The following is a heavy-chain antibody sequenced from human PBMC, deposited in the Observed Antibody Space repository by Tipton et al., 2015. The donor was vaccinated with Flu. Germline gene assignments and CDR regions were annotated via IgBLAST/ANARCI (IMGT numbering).Heavy chain of an antibody. D-gene: IGHD2-21*01. V-gene: IGHV3-43*02. CDR2: VTGDGGFT. Sequence: SLRLSCSASGFTFDNYAMHWVRQAPGKGLEWVSVVTGDGGFTYYADSVRGRFTISRDNSRNSLFLQMDSLRIEDTALYYCAKDVPQPYCGPERGCFFESWGQGIMVTVSS. J-gene: IGHJ4*02. CDR3: AKDVPQPYCGPERGCFFES. CDR1: GFTFDNYA.